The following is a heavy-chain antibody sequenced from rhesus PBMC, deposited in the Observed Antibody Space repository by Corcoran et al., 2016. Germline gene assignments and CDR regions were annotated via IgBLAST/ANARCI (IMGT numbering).Heavy chain of an antibody. CDR2: TSGSSGST. V-gene: IGHV4-65*01. J-gene: IGHJ4*01. CDR3: ARDTVTKGFDY. D-gene: IGHD4-23*01. Sequence: QVQLQESGPGLVKPSETLSLTCAVSGGSVSSSNWWSWIRQPPGKWLEWIGYTSGSSGSTYYNPSLKNRVTISTDTSKKQFSLKLSSVTAADTAVYYCARDTVTKGFDYWGQGVLVTVSS. CDR1: GGSVSSSNW.